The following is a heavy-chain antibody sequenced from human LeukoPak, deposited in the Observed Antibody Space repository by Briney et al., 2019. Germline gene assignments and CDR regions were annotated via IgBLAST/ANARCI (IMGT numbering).Heavy chain of an antibody. Sequence: ASVKLSCKASGYTFTSYGISWVRQAPGQGLEWMGWISAYNGNTNYAQKLQGRVTMTTDTSTTTAYMDLRSLRSDDTAVYYCARVQGYISGFNDAVDIWGQGTMVTVSS. CDR3: ARVQGYISGFNDAVDI. CDR1: GYTFTSYG. D-gene: IGHD3-22*01. J-gene: IGHJ3*02. CDR2: ISAYNGNT. V-gene: IGHV1-18*01.